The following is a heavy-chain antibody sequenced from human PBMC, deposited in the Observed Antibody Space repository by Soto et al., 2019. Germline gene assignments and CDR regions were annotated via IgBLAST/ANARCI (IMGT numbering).Heavy chain of an antibody. CDR2: INDSGST. J-gene: IGHJ6*02. CDR3: ARTPIAWGWYRPPYYYGMDV. CDR1: GGSFSGYY. D-gene: IGHD6-19*01. Sequence: SETLSLTCAVYGGSFSGYYWSWIRQPPEKGLEWIGEINDSGSTNYNPSLKSRVTISVDTSKNQFSLKLSSVTAADTAVYYCARTPIAWGWYRPPYYYGMDVWGQGTTVTVS. V-gene: IGHV4-34*01.